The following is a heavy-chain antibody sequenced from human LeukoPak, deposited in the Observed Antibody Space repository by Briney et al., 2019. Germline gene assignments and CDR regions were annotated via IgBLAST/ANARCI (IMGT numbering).Heavy chain of an antibody. CDR2: INPGDSDT. D-gene: IGHD3-16*01. Sequence: GESLKISCKGSGYSLTGYWIGWVRQMPGKGLEWMGIINPGDSDTRYSPSFLGQVTISADKSISTAYLQWSSLKASDTAMYYCALSASFFDYWGQGTLVTVSS. CDR3: ALSASFFDY. V-gene: IGHV5-51*01. J-gene: IGHJ4*02. CDR1: GYSLTGYW.